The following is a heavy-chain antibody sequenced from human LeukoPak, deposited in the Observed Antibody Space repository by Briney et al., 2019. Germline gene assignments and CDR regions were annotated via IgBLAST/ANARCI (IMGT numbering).Heavy chain of an antibody. CDR1: GFTVSSNY. CDR2: IYSGGST. V-gene: IGHV3-53*01. CDR3: ARFRRLQTDAFDI. D-gene: IGHD5-18*01. J-gene: IGHJ3*02. Sequence: GGSLRLSCAASGFTVSSNYMSWVRQAPGKGLEWVSVIYSGGSTYYADSVKGRFTISRDNSKNTLYLQMNSLRAEDTAVYYCARFRRLQTDAFDIWGQGTMVTVSS.